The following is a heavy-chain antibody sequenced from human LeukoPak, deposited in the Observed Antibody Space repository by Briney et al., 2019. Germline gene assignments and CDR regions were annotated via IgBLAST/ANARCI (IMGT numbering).Heavy chain of an antibody. V-gene: IGHV3-23*01. J-gene: IGHJ4*02. D-gene: IGHD6-19*01. CDR3: AKDPYSSPYYFDY. Sequence: GSLRLSCAASGFTFSSYAMSWVRQAPGKGLEWVSSISGSGGSTYYADSVKGRFTISRDNSKNTLYLQMNSLRAEDTAVYYCAKDPYSSPYYFDYWGQGPLVTVSS. CDR2: ISGSGGST. CDR1: GFTFSSYA.